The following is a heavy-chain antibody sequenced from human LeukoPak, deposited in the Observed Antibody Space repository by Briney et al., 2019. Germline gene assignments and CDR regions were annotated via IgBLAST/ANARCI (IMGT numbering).Heavy chain of an antibody. CDR3: ARASRGLQYYFDY. D-gene: IGHD2-15*01. CDR1: GYTFTGYY. J-gene: IGHJ4*02. V-gene: IGHV1-46*01. Sequence: ASVKVSCKASGYTFTGYYMHWVRQAPGQGLEWMGIINPSGGSTSYAQKFQGRVTMTRDMSTSTVYMELSSLRSEDTAVYYCARASRGLQYYFDYWGQGTLVTVSS. CDR2: INPSGGST.